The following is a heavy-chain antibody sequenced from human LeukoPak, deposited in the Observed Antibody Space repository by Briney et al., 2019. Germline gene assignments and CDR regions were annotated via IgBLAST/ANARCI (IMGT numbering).Heavy chain of an antibody. V-gene: IGHV3-21*01. CDR2: ISSSSSYI. Sequence: GGPLRLSCAASGFTFSSYSMNWVRQAPGKGLEWVSSISSSSSYIYYADSVKGRFTISRDNAKNSLYLQMNSLRAEDTAVYYCARDLSLIAVAGTEAFDIWGQGTMVTVSS. CDR3: ARDLSLIAVAGTEAFDI. CDR1: GFTFSSYS. J-gene: IGHJ3*02. D-gene: IGHD6-19*01.